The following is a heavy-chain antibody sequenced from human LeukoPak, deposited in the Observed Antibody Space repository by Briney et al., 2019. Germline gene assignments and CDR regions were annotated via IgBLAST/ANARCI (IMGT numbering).Heavy chain of an antibody. Sequence: PGGSLRLSCAASGFTFSSYEMNWVRQAPGKGLEWVSYISSSGSTIYYADSVKGRFTISRDNSKNTLYLQMNSLRAEDTAVYYCARADYYDSSGYYSYYYYMDVWGKGTTVTVSS. D-gene: IGHD3-22*01. J-gene: IGHJ6*03. CDR2: ISSSGSTI. CDR3: ARADYYDSSGYYSYYYYMDV. V-gene: IGHV3-48*03. CDR1: GFTFSSYE.